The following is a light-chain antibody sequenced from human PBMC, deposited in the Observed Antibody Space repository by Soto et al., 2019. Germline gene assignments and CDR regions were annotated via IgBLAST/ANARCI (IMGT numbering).Light chain of an antibody. J-gene: IGKJ1*01. CDR2: DAS. V-gene: IGKV3-20*01. CDR1: QSVGSNY. Sequence: VLTQSPDTLSLSPGERATLSCRASQSVGSNYLAWYQQKPGQAPRLLMYDASGRASGIPDRFTGSGSGTDITLTISSLEPEDFGVYYCQPYGSSPQTFGQATKVDIK. CDR3: QPYGSSPQT.